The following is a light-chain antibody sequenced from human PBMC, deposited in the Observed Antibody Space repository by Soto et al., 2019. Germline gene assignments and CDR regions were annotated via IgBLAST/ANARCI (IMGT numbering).Light chain of an antibody. V-gene: IGKV1-9*01. CDR1: QGISSY. Sequence: IQLTQSPSSLSASVGDRVTITCRASQGISSYLAWYQQKPGKAPKLLIYAASTLQSGVPSRFSGSGSGTDFTLTISRLQTEDFATYYCQQLNSYPLTFGGGTKVDIK. CDR2: AAS. J-gene: IGKJ4*01. CDR3: QQLNSYPLT.